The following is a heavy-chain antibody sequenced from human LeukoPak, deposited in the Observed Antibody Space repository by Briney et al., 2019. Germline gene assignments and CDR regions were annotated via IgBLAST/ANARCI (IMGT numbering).Heavy chain of an antibody. J-gene: IGHJ4*02. CDR1: GGSISSSSYY. CDR2: IYYSGST. CDR3: ARQMGATATVERFDY. Sequence: SETLSLTCTVSGGSISSSSYYWGWIRQPPGKGLEWIGSIYYSGSTYYNPSLKSRVTISVDTSKNQFSLKLSSVTAADTAVYYCARQMGATATVERFDYWGQGTLVTVSS. V-gene: IGHV4-39*01. D-gene: IGHD4-23*01.